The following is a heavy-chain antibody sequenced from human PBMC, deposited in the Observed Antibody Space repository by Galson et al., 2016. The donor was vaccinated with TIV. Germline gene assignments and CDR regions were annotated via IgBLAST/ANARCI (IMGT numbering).Heavy chain of an antibody. D-gene: IGHD3-10*01. CDR3: ARDIYGGNYSGMDV. CDR1: GHSFLTYD. J-gene: IGHJ6*02. V-gene: IGHV1-8*02. CDR2: MNPNTGKT. Sequence: SVKVSCKASGHSFLTYDINWVRQATGQGLEWMGWMNPNTGKTGYAQKFQGRVTMTRNISVSTAYMELSGLRSEDTAVAYCARDIYGGNYSGMDVWGQGTTVTVSS.